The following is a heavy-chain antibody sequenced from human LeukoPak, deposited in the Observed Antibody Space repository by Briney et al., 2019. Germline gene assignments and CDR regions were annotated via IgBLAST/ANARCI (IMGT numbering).Heavy chain of an antibody. CDR3: ARDSYYDSSGYYSSEYFQH. CDR1: GYTFTGYY. CDR2: INPNSGGT. D-gene: IGHD3-22*01. Sequence: GASVKVSCKASGYTFTGYYMHWVRQAPGQGLEWMGWINPNSGGTNDAQKFQGRVTMTRDTSISTAYMELSRLRSDDTAVYYCARDSYYDSSGYYSSEYFQHWGQGTLVTVSS. V-gene: IGHV1-2*02. J-gene: IGHJ1*01.